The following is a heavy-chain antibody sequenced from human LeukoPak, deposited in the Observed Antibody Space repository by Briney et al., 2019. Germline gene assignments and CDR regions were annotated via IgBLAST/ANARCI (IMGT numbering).Heavy chain of an antibody. V-gene: IGHV3-7*03. J-gene: IGHJ6*04. CDR2: INPDGSER. D-gene: IGHD6-19*01. CDR1: GFSFSSYY. CDR3: TRDLAAVPGPRMDV. Sequence: GGSLRLSCAASGFSFSSYYMSWVRQAPGKGLEWVALINPDGSERYYVDSVKGRFTISRDNARNSLYLQMDSLRDDDTAMYFCTRDLAAVPGPRMDVWGEGTTVTVSS.